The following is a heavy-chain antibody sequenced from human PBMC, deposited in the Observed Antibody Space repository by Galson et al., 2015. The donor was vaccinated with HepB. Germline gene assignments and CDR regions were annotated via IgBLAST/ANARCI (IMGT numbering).Heavy chain of an antibody. J-gene: IGHJ4*02. CDR2: IIPIFGTA. D-gene: IGHD2-15*01. CDR3: ARGDIVVGPFDY. V-gene: IGHV1-69*13. CDR1: GGTFSSYA. Sequence: SVKVSCKASGGTFSSYAISWVRQAPGQGLEWMGGIIPIFGTANYAQEFQGRVTITADESTSTAYMELSSLRSEDTAVYYCARGDIVVGPFDYWGQGTLVTVSS.